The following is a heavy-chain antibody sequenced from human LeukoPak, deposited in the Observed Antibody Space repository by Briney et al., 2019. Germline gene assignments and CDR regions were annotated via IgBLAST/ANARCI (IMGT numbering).Heavy chain of an antibody. CDR2: IYSDNT. V-gene: IGHV3-53*01. J-gene: IGHJ4*02. CDR1: GFTVSSNS. CDR3: ARGGEWLRSDPFDY. D-gene: IGHD5-12*01. Sequence: GGSLRLSCTVSGFTVSSNSMSWVRQAPGKGLEWVSFIYSDNTHYSDSVKGRFTISRDNSKNTLYLQMNSLRAEDTAVYYCARGGEWLRSDPFDYWGQGTLVTVSS.